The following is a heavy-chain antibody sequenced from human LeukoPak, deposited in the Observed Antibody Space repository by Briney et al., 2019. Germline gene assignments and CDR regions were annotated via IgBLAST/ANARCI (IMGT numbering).Heavy chain of an antibody. CDR3: ARETQWEAFDY. CDR2: ISESSRDI. V-gene: IGHV3-21*01. CDR1: GFSLSSHS. J-gene: IGHJ4*02. Sequence: GGSLRLYCAASGFSLSSHSMNWVRQAPGKGLEWVSSISESSRDIYYADSVRGRFTISRDNARNSLDLQMNSLRAEDTAVYYCARETQWEAFDYWGQGTLVTVSS. D-gene: IGHD1-26*01.